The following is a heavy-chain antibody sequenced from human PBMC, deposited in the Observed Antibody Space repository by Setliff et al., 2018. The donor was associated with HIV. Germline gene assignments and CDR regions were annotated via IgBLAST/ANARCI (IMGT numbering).Heavy chain of an antibody. CDR2: MSYSGTT. D-gene: IGHD1-1*01. CDR3: AGGPQLQRRVNDTFDV. CDR1: SGSISSGSYY. J-gene: IGHJ3*01. Sequence: SETLSLTCTVSSGSISSGSYYWGWIRQPPGKGLEWIGSMSYSGTTYYNPSLKSRVTISVDTSKNQFSLNLNSVTPADTDVYYCAGGPQLQRRVNDTFDVWGQGTMVTVSS. V-gene: IGHV4-39*07.